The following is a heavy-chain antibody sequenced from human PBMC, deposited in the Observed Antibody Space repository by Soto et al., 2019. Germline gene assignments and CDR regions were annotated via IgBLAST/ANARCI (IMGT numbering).Heavy chain of an antibody. D-gene: IGHD2-8*01. J-gene: IGHJ3*02. V-gene: IGHV3-15*07. CDR2: IKSKNDGGAT. CDR3: TTDAQWGI. CDR1: GLTFNNAG. Sequence: GGSMRLSCTASGLTFNNAGRNWVRQAPGKGLEWVGRIKSKNDGGATEYSAPVKDRFTISRDDSKNTLYLQMNSLKTEDTAVYYCTTDAQWGIWGQGTMVT.